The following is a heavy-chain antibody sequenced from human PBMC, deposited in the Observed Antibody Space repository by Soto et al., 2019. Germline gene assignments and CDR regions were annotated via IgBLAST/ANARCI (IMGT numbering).Heavy chain of an antibody. Sequence: SETLSLTCTVSGGSISSGNSYWSWIRQHPGKGLEWIGYIHYSGSTYYNPSLKSRVTIPVDTSKNQFSLKLSSVTAADTAVYYCAAYSSSSRWFDPWGQGTRVTVSS. J-gene: IGHJ5*02. CDR3: AAYSSSSRWFDP. CDR2: IHYSGST. D-gene: IGHD6-6*01. CDR1: GGSISSGNSY. V-gene: IGHV4-31*03.